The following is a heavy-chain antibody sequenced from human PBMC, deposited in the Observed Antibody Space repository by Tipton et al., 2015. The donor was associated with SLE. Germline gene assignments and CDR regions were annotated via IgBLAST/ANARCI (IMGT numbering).Heavy chain of an antibody. V-gene: IGHV3-33*06. Sequence: SLRLSCTASGFPFGSYAMHWVRQAPGKGLEWVAVIWYDGNYKFYADSVKGRFTISRDNPKNTLYLQMNSLRAEDTAVYYCAKEKLGSPHYFDYWGPGTLVTVTS. J-gene: IGHJ4*02. CDR1: GFPFGSYA. CDR3: AKEKLGSPHYFDY. CDR2: IWYDGNYK. D-gene: IGHD1-7*01.